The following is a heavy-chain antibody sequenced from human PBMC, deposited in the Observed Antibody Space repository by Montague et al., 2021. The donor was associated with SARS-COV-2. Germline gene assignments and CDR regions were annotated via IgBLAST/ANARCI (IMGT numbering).Heavy chain of an antibody. CDR3: ARETRMYGTSGWSLDD. J-gene: IGHJ4*02. V-gene: IGHV3-30*04. CDR2: ISYDGSNK. D-gene: IGHD6-19*01. Sequence: SLILSCAASGFTFSSYAMHWVRQAPVKGLEWVAFISYDGSNKYYXDSVKGRFTISRDNSKNTLYLQMNSLRAEDTAVYYCARETRMYGTSGWSLDDWGQGTLVTVSS. CDR1: GFTFSSYA.